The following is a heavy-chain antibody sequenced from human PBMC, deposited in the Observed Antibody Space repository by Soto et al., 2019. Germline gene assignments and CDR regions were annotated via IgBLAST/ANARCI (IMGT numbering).Heavy chain of an antibody. CDR1: GGTFSSYA. Sequence: VKVSCKASGGTFSSYAISWVRQAPGQGLEWMGGIIPIFGTANYAQKFQGRVTITADESTSTAYMELSSLKSEDTAVYYCTTGLNRQSGSDYWGQGTLVTVSS. CDR3: TTGLNRQSGSDY. V-gene: IGHV1-69*01. J-gene: IGHJ4*02. CDR2: IIPIFGTA.